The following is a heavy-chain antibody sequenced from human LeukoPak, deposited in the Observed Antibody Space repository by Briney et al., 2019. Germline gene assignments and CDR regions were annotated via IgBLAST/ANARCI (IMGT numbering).Heavy chain of an antibody. D-gene: IGHD6-6*01. J-gene: IGHJ5*02. CDR2: IYYSGST. CDR3: ARMYSSSSEYNWFDP. CDR1: SGSISSYY. Sequence: SETLSLTCTVTSGSISSYYWSWIRQPPGKGLEWIGYIYYSGSTNYNPSLKSRVTISVDTSKNQFSLKLSSVTAADTAVYYCARMYSSSSEYNWFDPWGQGTLVTVSS. V-gene: IGHV4-59*01.